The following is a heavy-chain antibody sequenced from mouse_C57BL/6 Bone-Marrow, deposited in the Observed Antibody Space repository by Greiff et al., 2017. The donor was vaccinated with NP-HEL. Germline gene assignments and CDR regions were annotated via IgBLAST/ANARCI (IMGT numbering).Heavy chain of an antibody. CDR1: GYSITSGYY. Sequence: EVKLEESGPGLVKPSQSLSLTCSVTGYSITSGYYWNWIRQFPGNKLEWMGYISYDGSNNYNPSLKNRISITRDTSKNQFFLKLNSMTTEDTATYYCARDRGVVATDYAMDYWGQGTSVTVSS. V-gene: IGHV3-6*01. CDR2: ISYDGSN. J-gene: IGHJ4*01. D-gene: IGHD1-1*01. CDR3: ARDRGVVATDYAMDY.